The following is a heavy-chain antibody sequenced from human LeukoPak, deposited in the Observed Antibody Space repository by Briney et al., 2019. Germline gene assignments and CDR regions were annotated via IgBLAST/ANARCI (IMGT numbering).Heavy chain of an antibody. V-gene: IGHV3-23*01. CDR1: GFTFSSYA. Sequence: GGSLRLSCAASGFTFSSYAMSWVRQAPGEGLEWVSAISGSGGSTYYADSVKGRFTISRDNSKYTLYLQMNSLRAEDTAVYYCAKDPSSGWYAYYFDYWGQGTLVTVSS. J-gene: IGHJ4*02. D-gene: IGHD6-19*01. CDR3: AKDPSSGWYAYYFDY. CDR2: ISGSGGST.